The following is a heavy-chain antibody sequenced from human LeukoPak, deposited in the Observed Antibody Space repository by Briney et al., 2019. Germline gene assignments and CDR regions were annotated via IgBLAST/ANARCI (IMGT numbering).Heavy chain of an antibody. CDR3: ARGDCSSTNCYSSGVQRVYYYGMDV. Sequence: ASVKVSCKASGFTFTSSAVHWVRQAPGQGLEWMGIINPSDDSITYAQKFQGRVTMTRDTSTSTVYMALSSLRSDDTAVYYCARGDCSSTNCYSSGVQRVYYYGMDVWGQGTTVTVSS. J-gene: IGHJ6*02. CDR1: GFTFTSSA. V-gene: IGHV1-46*01. CDR2: INPSDDSI. D-gene: IGHD2-2*01.